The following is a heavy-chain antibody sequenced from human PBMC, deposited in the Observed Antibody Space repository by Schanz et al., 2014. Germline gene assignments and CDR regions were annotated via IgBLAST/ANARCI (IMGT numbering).Heavy chain of an antibody. CDR3: AKRCSSTSCSHGAFDI. Sequence: LVESGGGVVQPGRSLRLSCAASGFTFSSYAMSWVRQAPGKGLEWVSVIYSDGRTYYGDSVKGRFTISRDNSKNTLYLQMNSLRDEDTAMYYCAKRCSSTSCSHGAFDIWGQGTMVTVSS. V-gene: IGHV3-66*01. J-gene: IGHJ3*02. CDR2: IYSDGRT. CDR1: GFTFSSYA. D-gene: IGHD2-2*01.